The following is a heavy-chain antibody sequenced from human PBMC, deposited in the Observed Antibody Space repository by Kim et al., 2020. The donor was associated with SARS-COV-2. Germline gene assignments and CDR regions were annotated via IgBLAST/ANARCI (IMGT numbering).Heavy chain of an antibody. CDR3: ARHVPNSSGRFDY. V-gene: IGHV4-39*01. D-gene: IGHD6-19*01. CDR1: GDFISSSSSY. J-gene: IGHJ4*02. Sequence: SETLSLTCTVSGDFISSSSSYWGWIRQPPGKGLEWIESISDSGSTFNNPSLKSRVTISVVRSKNQFSLKLSSVTAADTAVYYCARHVPNSSGRFDYWGQGTLVTVSS. CDR2: ISDSGST.